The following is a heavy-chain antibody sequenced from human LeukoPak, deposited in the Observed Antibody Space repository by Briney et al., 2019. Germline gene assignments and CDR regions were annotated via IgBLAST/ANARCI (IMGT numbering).Heavy chain of an antibody. CDR2: ISYDGSNK. Sequence: GGSLRLSCAASGFTFSSYGMHWARQAPGKGLEWGAVISYDGSNKYYADSVKGRFTISRDNSKNTLYLQMNSLRAEDTAVYYCASHGGNSKLKFDYWGQGTLVTVSS. D-gene: IGHD4-23*01. J-gene: IGHJ4*02. V-gene: IGHV3-30*03. CDR3: ASHGGNSKLKFDY. CDR1: GFTFSSYG.